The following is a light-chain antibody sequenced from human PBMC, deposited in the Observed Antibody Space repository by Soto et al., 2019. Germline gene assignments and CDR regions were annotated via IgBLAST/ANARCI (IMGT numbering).Light chain of an antibody. CDR1: QSVNSGF. Sequence: EIVLTQSPGTLSLSPGDGATLSCRTSQSVNSGFLAWYQKKPGQAPRLLLDGISSRAIGSPDRFSGSGAGTDFTRTINRLEPEDFAVYYCQQYGDSVWTVGQGTKVEI. CDR3: QQYGDSVWT. CDR2: GIS. J-gene: IGKJ1*01. V-gene: IGKV3-20*01.